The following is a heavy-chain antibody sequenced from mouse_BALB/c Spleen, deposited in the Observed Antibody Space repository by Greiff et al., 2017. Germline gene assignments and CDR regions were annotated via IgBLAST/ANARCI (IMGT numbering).Heavy chain of an antibody. CDR1: GYSFTSYW. CDR2: IYPGNSDT. V-gene: IGHV1-5*01. D-gene: IGHD2-2*01. J-gene: IGHJ3*01. CDR3: TSYGYEAWFAY. Sequence: VQLQQSGTVLARPGASVKMSCKASGYSFTSYWMHWVKQRPGQGLEWIGAIYPGNSDTSYNQKFKGKAKLTAVTSASTAYMELSSLTNEDSAVYYCTSYGYEAWFAYWGQGTLVTVAA.